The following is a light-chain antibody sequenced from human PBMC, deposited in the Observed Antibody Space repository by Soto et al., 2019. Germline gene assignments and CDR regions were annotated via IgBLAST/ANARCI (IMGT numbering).Light chain of an antibody. CDR2: DVI. Sequence: QSALTQPRSVSGSPGQSVTISCTGTSSDVGGYNHVSWYQQHPGKAPKVIIYDVINRPSGVPDRFSGSKSGNTASLTISGLQAEDEADYACCSYAASNTLIFGGGTKLTVL. CDR1: SSDVGGYNH. V-gene: IGLV2-11*01. CDR3: CSYAASNTLI. J-gene: IGLJ2*01.